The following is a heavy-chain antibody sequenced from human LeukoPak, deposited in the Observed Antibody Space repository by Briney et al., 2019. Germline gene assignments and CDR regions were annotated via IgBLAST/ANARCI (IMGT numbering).Heavy chain of an antibody. V-gene: IGHV4-39*01. J-gene: IGHJ4*02. D-gene: IGHD3-9*01. CDR3: AISLYDILTGYPIPYFDY. CDR2: IYSSGST. CDR1: GGSIRSSSYY. Sequence: PSETLSLTCTVSGGSIRSSSYYWGWIRQPPGKGLEWIGIIYSSGSTYYNPSLKSRVTISVDTSKNQFSLKLSSVTAADTAVYYCAISLYDILTGYPIPYFDYWGQGTLVTVSS.